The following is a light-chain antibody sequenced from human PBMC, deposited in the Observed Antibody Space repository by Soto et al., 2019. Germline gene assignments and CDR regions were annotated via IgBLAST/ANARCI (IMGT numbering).Light chain of an antibody. J-gene: IGLJ1*01. V-gene: IGLV2-8*01. CDR2: EVS. CDR1: SSDVGGYNY. Sequence: QSVLTQPSSASGSPGQSVTISCTGTSSDVGGYNYVSWYQQHPGKAPKLMIYEVSKRPSGVPDRFSGSKSGNTASLTVSGLQAEDEADYYCSSYAGSNNFDVFGTGTKATVL. CDR3: SSYAGSNNFDV.